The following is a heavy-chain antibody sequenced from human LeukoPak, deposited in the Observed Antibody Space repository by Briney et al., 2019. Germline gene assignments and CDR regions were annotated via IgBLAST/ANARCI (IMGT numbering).Heavy chain of an antibody. D-gene: IGHD2-15*01. CDR1: GYTFTSYD. CDR3: ARVECSGGSCYSFWFDP. V-gene: IGHV1-18*04. J-gene: IGHJ5*02. CDR2: ISAYNGNT. Sequence: ASVKVSCKASGYTFTSYDINWVRQAPGQGLEWMGWISAYNGNTNYAQKLQGRVTMTTDTSTSTAYMELRSLRSDDTAVYYCARVECSGGSCYSFWFDPWGQGTLVTVSS.